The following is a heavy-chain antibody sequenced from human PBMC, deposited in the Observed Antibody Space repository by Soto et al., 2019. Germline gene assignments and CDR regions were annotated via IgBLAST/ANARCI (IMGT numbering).Heavy chain of an antibody. CDR1: GYSFATNW. J-gene: IGHJ4*02. CDR3: AKGAHLVFVDY. D-gene: IGHD6-13*01. Sequence: PGASLKISCKGSGYSFATNWIAWVRQMPGKGLEWVGIIYPGDSDTRYSPSFQGRVTISADKSINTAYRLWSSLKASDPAMYSCAKGAHLVFVDYWEQLYRVTASS. V-gene: IGHV5-51*01. CDR2: IYPGDSDT.